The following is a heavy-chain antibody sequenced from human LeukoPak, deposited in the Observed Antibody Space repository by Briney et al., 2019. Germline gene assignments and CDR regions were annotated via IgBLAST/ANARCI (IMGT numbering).Heavy chain of an antibody. CDR3: TRDRSRAEDD. Sequence: GGSLRLSCAASGFTFRCYWMSWVRQAPGKGLEWVANINQGGSDKYYVDSVKGRFTISRDNANNLLYLQMNSLRGEDTAVYYCTRDRSRAEDDWGQGTLVTVSS. CDR1: GFTFRCYW. D-gene: IGHD1-14*01. CDR2: INQGGSDK. J-gene: IGHJ4*02. V-gene: IGHV3-7*01.